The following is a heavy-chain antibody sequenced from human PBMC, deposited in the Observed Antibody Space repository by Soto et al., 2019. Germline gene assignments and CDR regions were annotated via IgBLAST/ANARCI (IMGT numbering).Heavy chain of an antibody. CDR3: ARVSSYPRDYYYYYGMDV. CDR1: GFTFSSYW. D-gene: IGHD5-12*01. V-gene: IGHV3-74*01. J-gene: IGHJ6*02. Sequence: GGSLRLSCAASGFTFSSYWMHWVRQAPGKGLVWVSRINSDGSSTSYADSVKGRFTISRDNAKNTLYLQMNSLRAEDTAVYYCARVSSYPRDYYYYYGMDVWGQGATVTVSS. CDR2: INSDGSST.